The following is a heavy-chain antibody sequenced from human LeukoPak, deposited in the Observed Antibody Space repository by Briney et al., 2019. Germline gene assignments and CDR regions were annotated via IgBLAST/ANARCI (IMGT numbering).Heavy chain of an antibody. CDR3: AKGDPIAAAGADY. V-gene: IGHV3-23*01. CDR1: GFTFSGYA. CDR2: ISGSGGST. D-gene: IGHD6-13*01. J-gene: IGHJ4*02. Sequence: PGGSLRLSCAASGFTFSGYAMCWGREAPGAGLEWVSAISGSGGSTYYADSVKGRFTLSRENTTKTLYMQMKSLRDEVTAVYYCAKGDPIAAAGADYWGQGTLVTVS.